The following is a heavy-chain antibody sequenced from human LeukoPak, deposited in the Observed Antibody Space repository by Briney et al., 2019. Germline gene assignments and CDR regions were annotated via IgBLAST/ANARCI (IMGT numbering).Heavy chain of an antibody. CDR1: GGTFSSYA. CDR2: IIPIFGTA. V-gene: IGHV1-69*01. Sequence: GSSVKVSCKASGGTFSSYAISWVRQAPGQGLEWMGGIIPIFGTANYAQKFQGRVTITADESTSTAYMELSSLRSEDTAVYYCARDRYYYDSSGYYYVLGYWGQETLVTVSS. J-gene: IGHJ4*02. D-gene: IGHD3-22*01. CDR3: ARDRYYYDSSGYYYVLGY.